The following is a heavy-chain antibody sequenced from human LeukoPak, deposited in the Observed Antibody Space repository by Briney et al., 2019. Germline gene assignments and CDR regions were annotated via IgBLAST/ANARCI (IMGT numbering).Heavy chain of an antibody. CDR2: ISAYNGNT. D-gene: IGHD3-22*01. Sequence: ASVRVSCKASGYTFTNYGISWVRQAPGQGLEWMGWISAYNGNTNYAQKLQGRVTMTTDTSTSTAYMELRSLRSDDTAVYYCARVSGDLYDSSALGAFDIWGQGTMVTVSS. CDR1: GYTFTNYG. J-gene: IGHJ3*02. V-gene: IGHV1-18*01. CDR3: ARVSGDLYDSSALGAFDI.